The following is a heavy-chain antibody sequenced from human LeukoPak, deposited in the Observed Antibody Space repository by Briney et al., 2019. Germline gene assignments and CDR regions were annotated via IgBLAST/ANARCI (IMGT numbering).Heavy chain of an antibody. Sequence: PSETLSLTCTVSGGSISSGSYYWSWIRQPAGKGLEWIGRIYTSGSTNYNPSLKSRVTISVDTSKNQFSLRLSSVTAADTAVYFCARGPYSYDSSGAFDIWGQGTMVTVSS. CDR2: IYTSGST. CDR3: ARGPYSYDSSGAFDI. D-gene: IGHD3-22*01. V-gene: IGHV4-61*02. CDR1: GGSISSGSYY. J-gene: IGHJ3*02.